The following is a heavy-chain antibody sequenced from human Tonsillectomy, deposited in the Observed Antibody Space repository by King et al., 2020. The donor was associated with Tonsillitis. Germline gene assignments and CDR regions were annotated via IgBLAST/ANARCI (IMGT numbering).Heavy chain of an antibody. Sequence: VQLVESGGGLVQPGRSLRLSCTVSGFTFGDYAMSWFRQAPGKGLGWVAFIRSKPYGGTTEYAASVKGRFTISRDDSKSIAYLQMNSLKTEHTTVRYCTSSLASIVTVYAIAGDYWGQGTLVTVPS. CDR1: GFTFGDYA. D-gene: IGHD2-8*01. CDR3: TSSLASIVTVYAIAGDY. V-gene: IGHV3-49*03. CDR2: IRSKPYGGTT. J-gene: IGHJ4*02.